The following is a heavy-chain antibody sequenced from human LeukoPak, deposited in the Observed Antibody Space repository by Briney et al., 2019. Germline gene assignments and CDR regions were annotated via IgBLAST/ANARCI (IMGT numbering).Heavy chain of an antibody. Sequence: SETLSLTCTVSGGSISSGGYYWSWIRQHPGKGLEWIGHIYYSGSTYYNPSLKSRVTISVDTSKNQFSLKLSSVTAVDTAVYYCARGGDSGDAFDIWGQGTMVTVSS. CDR2: IYYSGST. D-gene: IGHD3-10*01. V-gene: IGHV4-31*03. J-gene: IGHJ3*02. CDR3: ARGGDSGDAFDI. CDR1: GGSISSGGYY.